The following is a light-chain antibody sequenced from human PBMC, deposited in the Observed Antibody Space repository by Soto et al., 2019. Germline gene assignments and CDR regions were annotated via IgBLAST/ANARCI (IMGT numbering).Light chain of an antibody. Sequence: QSVLTQPPSVSGSPGQSVTISCTGTSSDFGGYNYVSWYQQHPGKAPKLVIYELTNRPSGVSNRFSGSKSGNTASLTISGLQAEDEADYYCSSYTSSATYVFGTGTKVTVL. CDR3: SSYTSSATYV. V-gene: IGLV2-14*01. CDR2: ELT. CDR1: SSDFGGYNY. J-gene: IGLJ1*01.